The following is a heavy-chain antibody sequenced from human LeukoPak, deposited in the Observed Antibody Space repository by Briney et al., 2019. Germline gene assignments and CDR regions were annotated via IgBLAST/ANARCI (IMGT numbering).Heavy chain of an antibody. CDR3: ARDGTRGHQLPMGWSDY. Sequence: PGRSLRLSCAASGFTFSSYAMHWVRQAPGKGLEWVAVISYDGSNKYYADSVKGRFTISRDNSKNTLYLQMNSLRAEDTAVYYCARDGTRGHQLPMGWSDYWGQGTLVTVSS. CDR2: ISYDGSNK. D-gene: IGHD2-2*01. J-gene: IGHJ4*02. CDR1: GFTFSSYA. V-gene: IGHV3-30-3*01.